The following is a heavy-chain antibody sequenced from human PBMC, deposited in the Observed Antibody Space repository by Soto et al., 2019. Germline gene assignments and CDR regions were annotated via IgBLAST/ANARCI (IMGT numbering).Heavy chain of an antibody. CDR1: GGSFSGYY. CDR2: INHSGST. CDR3: ARSGYYYDSSGYYYLDY. V-gene: IGHV4-34*01. J-gene: IGHJ4*02. D-gene: IGHD3-22*01. Sequence: SETLSLTCAVYGGSFSGYYWSWIRQPPGKGLEWIGEINHSGSTNYNPSLKSRVTISVDTSKNQFSLKLSSVTAADTAVYYRARSGYYYDSSGYYYLDYWGQGTLVTVSS.